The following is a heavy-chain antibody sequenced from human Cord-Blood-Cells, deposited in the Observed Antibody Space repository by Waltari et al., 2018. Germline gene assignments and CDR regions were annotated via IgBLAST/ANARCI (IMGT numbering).Heavy chain of an antibody. CDR1: GYTLPELS. CDR3: ATVDYGDNWFDP. Sequence: QVQLVQSGAEVKKPGASVKVPCKVSGYTLPELSMHWVRQAPGKGLEWMGGFDPEDGETIYAQKFQGRVTMTEDTSTDTAYMELSSLRSEDTAVYYCATVDYGDNWFDPWGQGTLVTVSS. V-gene: IGHV1-24*01. CDR2: FDPEDGET. D-gene: IGHD4-17*01. J-gene: IGHJ5*02.